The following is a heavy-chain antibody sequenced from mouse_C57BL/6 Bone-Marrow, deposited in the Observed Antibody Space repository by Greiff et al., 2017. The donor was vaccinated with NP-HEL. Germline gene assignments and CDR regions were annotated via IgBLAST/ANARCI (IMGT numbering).Heavy chain of an antibody. J-gene: IGHJ4*01. CDR2: IDTNSGGT. V-gene: IGHV1-72*01. CDR1: GYTFTSYW. D-gene: IGHD2-5*01. CDR3: AIYSNYVDYAMDY. Sequence: VQLQQPGAELVKPGASVKLSCKASGYTFTSYWMHWVKQRPGRGLEWIGRIDTNSGGTKYNEKLKSKDTLTVDKPSSTAYMQLISLTSEDSAVYYCAIYSNYVDYAMDYWGQGTSVTVSS.